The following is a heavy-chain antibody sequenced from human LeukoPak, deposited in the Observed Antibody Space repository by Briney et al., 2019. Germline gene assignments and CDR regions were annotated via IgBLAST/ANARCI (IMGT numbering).Heavy chain of an antibody. CDR1: GGTFSSYA. V-gene: IGHV1-69*04. CDR3: ADLYYYDSSGYQGPDDAFDI. Sequence: SVKVSCEASGGTFSSYAISWVRQAPGQGLEWMGRIIPILGIANYAQKFQGRVTITADKSTSTAYMELSSLRSEDTAVYYCADLYYYDSSGYQGPDDAFDIWGQGTMVTVSS. D-gene: IGHD3-22*01. CDR2: IIPILGIA. J-gene: IGHJ3*02.